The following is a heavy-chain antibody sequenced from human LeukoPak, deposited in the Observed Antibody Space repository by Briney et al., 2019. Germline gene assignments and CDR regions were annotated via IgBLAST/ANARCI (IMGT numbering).Heavy chain of an antibody. D-gene: IGHD3-10*01. CDR1: GFSFTTYG. V-gene: IGHV3-7*01. CDR2: IKRDGSEK. J-gene: IGHJ4*02. Sequence: PGGSLRLSCAASGFSFTTYGMSWVRQAPGKGLEWVANIKRDGSEKYYVDSVKGRFTISRDNAKHSLYLQMNSLRAEDTAVYLCTRLSEMIRGPQVIYYFDYWGQGTLVTVSA. CDR3: TRLSEMIRGPQVIYYFDY.